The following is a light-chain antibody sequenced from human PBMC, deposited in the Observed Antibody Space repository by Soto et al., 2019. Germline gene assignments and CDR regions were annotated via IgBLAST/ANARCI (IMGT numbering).Light chain of an antibody. J-gene: IGKJ1*01. CDR2: DVS. Sequence: DMQITQSPSTLXXXXXXXXXXXFRASQTISSWLAWYQQKPGKAPKLLIYDVSSLESGVPSRFSGSGSGAEFTLTISSLQPDDSATYYCQQYNTCWTFGQGTKVDIK. CDR3: QQYNTCWT. CDR1: QTISSW. V-gene: IGKV1-5*01.